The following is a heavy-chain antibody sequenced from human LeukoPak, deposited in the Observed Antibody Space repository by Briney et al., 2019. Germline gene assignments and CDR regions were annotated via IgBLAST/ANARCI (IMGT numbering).Heavy chain of an antibody. V-gene: IGHV4-59*12. D-gene: IGHD1-26*01. CDR1: GGSISSYY. CDR3: ARGKLELDGFDY. CDR2: IYYSGST. Sequence: PSETLSLTCTVSGGSISSYYWSWIRQPAGKGLEWIGYIYYSGSTYYNPSLKSRVTISVDRSKNQFSLKLSSVTAADTAVYYCARGKLELDGFDYWGQGTLVTVSS. J-gene: IGHJ4*02.